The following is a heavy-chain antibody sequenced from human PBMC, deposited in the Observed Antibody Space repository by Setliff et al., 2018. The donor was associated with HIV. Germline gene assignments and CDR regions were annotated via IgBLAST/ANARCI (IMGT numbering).Heavy chain of an antibody. Sequence: TSETLSLTCAVYGGSFSDYSWNWICQPPGKELEWIGEISHSGGTNYNPSLKSRVTISLDTSKNQFSLKLTSVTAADTALYYCARGRYHYMDVWGKGTTVTVSS. CDR2: ISHSGGT. CDR1: GGSFSDYS. V-gene: IGHV4-34*01. J-gene: IGHJ6*03. CDR3: ARGRYHYMDV.